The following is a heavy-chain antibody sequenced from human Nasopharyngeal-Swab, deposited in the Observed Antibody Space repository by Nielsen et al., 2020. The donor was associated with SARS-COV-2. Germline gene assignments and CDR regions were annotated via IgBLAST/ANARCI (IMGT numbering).Heavy chain of an antibody. CDR3: ARGGYSSGWVVY. CDR2: IYHSGST. D-gene: IGHD6-19*01. Sequence: SETLSLTCTVSGYSISSGYYWGWIRQPPGKGLEWNGSIYHSGSTYYNPSLQSRATISVDTSKNQFSLTLSSVTAANTSVYYCARGGYSSGWVVYWGQGTLVTVSS. V-gene: IGHV4-38-2*02. J-gene: IGHJ4*02. CDR1: GYSISSGYY.